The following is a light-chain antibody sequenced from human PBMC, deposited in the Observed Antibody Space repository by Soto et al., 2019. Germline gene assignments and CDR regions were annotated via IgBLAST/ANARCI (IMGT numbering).Light chain of an antibody. CDR2: GAS. J-gene: IGKJ1*01. CDR3: HQYGSSRT. CDR1: QSVSSSY. V-gene: IGKV3-20*01. Sequence: EIVLTQSPGTLSLSPGARAPLSCRASQSVSSSYLAWYQQKPGQAPRLLIYGASSRATGIPDRFSGSGSGTDFTLTISRLEPEDFAVYYCHQYGSSRTFGQGTKVDIK.